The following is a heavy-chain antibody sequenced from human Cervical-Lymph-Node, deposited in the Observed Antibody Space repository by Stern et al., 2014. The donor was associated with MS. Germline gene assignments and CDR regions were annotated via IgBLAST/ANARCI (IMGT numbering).Heavy chain of an antibody. V-gene: IGHV3-23*04. CDR3: AKRWESPLPEYFQH. J-gene: IGHJ1*01. D-gene: IGHD1-26*01. Sequence: EDQLVESGGGLVQPGGSLRLSCAASGFTFSTYAMTWVRQAPGKGLEWVSDISGTGTTTHYADSVKGRFTISRDNSKNTLYLQMSSLRAEDTAVYYCAKRWESPLPEYFQHWGQGTLVTVSA. CDR2: ISGTGTTT. CDR1: GFTFSTYA.